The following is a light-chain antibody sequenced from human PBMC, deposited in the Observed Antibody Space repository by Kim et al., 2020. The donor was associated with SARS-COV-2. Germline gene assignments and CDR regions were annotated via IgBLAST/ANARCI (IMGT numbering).Light chain of an antibody. CDR2: GKN. V-gene: IGLV3-19*01. CDR1: SLRSYY. CDR3: NSRDSSGNPV. J-gene: IGLJ2*01. Sequence: SSELTQDPAVSVALGQTVRITCQGDSLRSYYASWYQQKPGQAPVLVIHGKNNRPSGIPDRFSGSSSGNTASLTITGAQAEDEADYYCNSRDSSGNPVFGGGTQLTVL.